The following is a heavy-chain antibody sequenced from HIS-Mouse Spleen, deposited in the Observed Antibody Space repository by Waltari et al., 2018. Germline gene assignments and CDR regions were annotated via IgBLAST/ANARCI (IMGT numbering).Heavy chain of an antibody. Sequence: QVQLQESGPGLVKPSETLSLTCTVSGGSISSYYWSWIRQPPGKGLEWIGYIYYSGSTNYNPSLKSRVTISVDTSKNQFSLKLRSVTAADTAVYYCARDTTGDWYFDLWGRGTLVTVSS. D-gene: IGHD7-27*01. V-gene: IGHV4-59*01. CDR2: IYYSGST. CDR3: ARDTTGDWYFDL. J-gene: IGHJ2*01. CDR1: GGSISSYY.